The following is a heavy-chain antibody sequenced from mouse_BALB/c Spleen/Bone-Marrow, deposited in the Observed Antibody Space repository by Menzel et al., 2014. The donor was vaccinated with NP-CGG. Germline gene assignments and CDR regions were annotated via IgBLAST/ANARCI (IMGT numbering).Heavy chain of an antibody. D-gene: IGHD1-1*01. Sequence: LQQSGSGLVRPGASVKLSCKASGYTFTSYWIHWVKQRPGQGLEWIGNIYPGSGTINYDEKFKNKATLTVDTSSSIAYMQLSSLTSEDSAVYYCRCYDYTMDYWGQGTSVTASS. CDR3: RCYDYTMDY. J-gene: IGHJ4*01. V-gene: IGHV1S22*01. CDR2: IYPGSGTI. CDR1: GYTFTSYW.